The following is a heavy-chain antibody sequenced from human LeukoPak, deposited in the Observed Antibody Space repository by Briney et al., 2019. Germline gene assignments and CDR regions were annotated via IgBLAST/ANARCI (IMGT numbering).Heavy chain of an antibody. CDR1: GFTLSSNW. V-gene: IGHV3-7*03. CDR3: ARERWSLSGRYFDY. D-gene: IGHD5-24*01. CDR2: IKQDGSEK. Sequence: GGSLRLSCAAPGFTLSSNWMSWVRQAPGKGLGWVANIKQDGSEKYYVDSVKGRFTISRDNAKNSLYLQMNSLRADDTAVYYCARERWSLSGRYFDYWGQGTLVTVSS. J-gene: IGHJ4*02.